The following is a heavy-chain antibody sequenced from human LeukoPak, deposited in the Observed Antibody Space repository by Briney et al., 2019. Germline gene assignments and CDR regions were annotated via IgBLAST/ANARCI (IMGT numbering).Heavy chain of an antibody. V-gene: IGHV4-38-2*02. CDR1: GYSISSGYF. J-gene: IGHJ3*02. CDR3: ARAYRKYYYGSGSYYSDAFDI. CDR2: IYRSGST. D-gene: IGHD3-10*01. Sequence: PSETLSLTCTVSGYSISSGYFWGWIRQPPGKGLEWIGTIYRSGSTNYNPSLKSRVTISVDTSKNQFSLKLSSVTAADTAVYYCARAYRKYYYGSGSYYSDAFDIWGQGTMVTVSS.